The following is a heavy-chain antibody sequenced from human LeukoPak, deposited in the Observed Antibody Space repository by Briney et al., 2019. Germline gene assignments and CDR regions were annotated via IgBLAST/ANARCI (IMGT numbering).Heavy chain of an antibody. V-gene: IGHV4-34*01. CDR3: ARRGLAAAAHFDY. Sequence: SETLSLTCAVYGGSFSGYYWSWIRQPPGKGLEWIGEINHSGSTNYNPSLKSRATISVDTSKNQFSLKLSSVTAADTAVYYCARRGLAAAAHFDYWGQGTLVTVSS. CDR2: INHSGST. CDR1: GGSFSGYY. J-gene: IGHJ4*02. D-gene: IGHD6-13*01.